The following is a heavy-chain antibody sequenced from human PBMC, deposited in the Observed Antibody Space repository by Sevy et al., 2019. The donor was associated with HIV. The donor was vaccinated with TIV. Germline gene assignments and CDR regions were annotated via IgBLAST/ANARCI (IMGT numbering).Heavy chain of an antibody. V-gene: IGHV3-23*01. Sequence: GSLRLSCAASGFTFSNYAMNWVRQAPGKGLEWVSGISGSGGSGTKTNYADSVKGRFTISRDDSKNSLFLQLNSLRAEDTAIYYCARKYDSSGYFVYWGQGTLVTDSS. CDR2: ISGSGGSGTKT. D-gene: IGHD3-22*01. J-gene: IGHJ4*02. CDR1: GFTFSNYA. CDR3: ARKYDSSGYFVY.